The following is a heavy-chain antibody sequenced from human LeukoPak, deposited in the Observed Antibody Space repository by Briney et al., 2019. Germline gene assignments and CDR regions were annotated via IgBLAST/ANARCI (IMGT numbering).Heavy chain of an antibody. V-gene: IGHV3-30*02. CDR1: GFTFSHYG. CDR2: IWYDGTNK. Sequence: GGSLRLSCAXSGFTFSHYGMHWVRQAPGKGLEWVAFIWYDGTNKYYADSVTGRFTISRDNSKNTLYLQMSSLTAEDTAVYYCAKRYGDSLNYFDYWGRGTLVTVSS. CDR3: AKRYGDSLNYFDY. J-gene: IGHJ4*02. D-gene: IGHD4-17*01.